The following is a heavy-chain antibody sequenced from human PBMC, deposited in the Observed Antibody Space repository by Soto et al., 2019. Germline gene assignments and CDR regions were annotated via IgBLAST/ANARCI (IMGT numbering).Heavy chain of an antibody. D-gene: IGHD6-19*01. CDR1: GYTFTSHY. CDR2: INANSGTT. Sequence: QVQLVQSGAEVKKPGAAVEVSCKASGYTFTSHYVHWVRQAPGQGLEWMGLINANSGTTSYAQKFQGRVTKTRDTSTSTVYMELSSLRFEDTAVYYCARDRNSETSAWARDYWGQGTLVTVSS. CDR3: ARDRNSETSAWARDY. V-gene: IGHV1-46*03. J-gene: IGHJ4*02.